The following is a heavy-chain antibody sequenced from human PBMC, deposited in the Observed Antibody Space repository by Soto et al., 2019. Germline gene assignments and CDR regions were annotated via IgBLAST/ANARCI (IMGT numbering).Heavy chain of an antibody. D-gene: IGHD6-19*01. J-gene: IGHJ4*02. CDR3: ARYSSGWFKPTNFDY. CDR1: GGSISSSSYY. Sequence: SETLSLTCTVSGGSISSSSYYWGWIRQPPGKGLEWIGSIYYSGSTNYNPSLKSRVTISVDTSKNQFSLKLSSVTAADTAVYYCARYSSGWFKPTNFDYWGQGTLVTVSS. CDR2: IYYSGST. V-gene: IGHV4-39*07.